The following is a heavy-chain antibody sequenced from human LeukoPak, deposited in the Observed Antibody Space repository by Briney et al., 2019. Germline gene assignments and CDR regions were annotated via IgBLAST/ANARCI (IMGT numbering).Heavy chain of an antibody. Sequence: GGSLRLSCAASGFTFSSYAMTWVRQAPGKGLDWVSGISASGGSPYYADSVKGRFTISRDNSKNTLYLQMNSLRAEDTAVYYCAKRNYDSSGYYPHYFDYWGHGTLVTVSS. D-gene: IGHD3-22*01. V-gene: IGHV3-23*01. CDR2: ISASGGSP. J-gene: IGHJ4*03. CDR1: GFTFSSYA. CDR3: AKRNYDSSGYYPHYFDY.